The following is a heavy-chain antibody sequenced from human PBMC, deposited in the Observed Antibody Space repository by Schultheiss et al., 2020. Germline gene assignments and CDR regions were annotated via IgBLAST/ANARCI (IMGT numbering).Heavy chain of an antibody. J-gene: IGHJ3*02. Sequence: GESLKISCTASGFTFGDYAMSWFRQAPGKGLEWVGFIRSKAYGGTTEYAASVKGRFTISRDDSKSIAYLQMNSLKTEDTAVYYCTRAVIVVVPAATASDAFDIWGQGTMVTVSS. V-gene: IGHV3-49*03. CDR3: TRAVIVVVPAATASDAFDI. CDR2: IRSKAYGGTT. CDR1: GFTFGDYA. D-gene: IGHD2-2*01.